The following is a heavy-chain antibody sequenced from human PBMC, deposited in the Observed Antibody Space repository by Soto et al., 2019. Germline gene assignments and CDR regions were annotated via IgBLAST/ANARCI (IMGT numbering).Heavy chain of an antibody. CDR1: GFTFSNYA. CDR2: ITAGGGAT. Sequence: LRLSCAASGFTFSNYAMNWVRQPPGGGLEWVSAITAGGGATNYADSVQGRFTVSRDNSKNTLYLQMNSLRAEDTAVYYCASRSATVLSLTYWGPGTQVTVSS. V-gene: IGHV3-23*01. CDR3: ASRSATVLSLTY. J-gene: IGHJ4*02. D-gene: IGHD2-8*01.